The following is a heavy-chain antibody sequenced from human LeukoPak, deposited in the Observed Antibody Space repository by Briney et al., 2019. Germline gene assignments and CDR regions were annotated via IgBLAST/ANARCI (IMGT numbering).Heavy chain of an antibody. CDR2: ISTTSSHI. J-gene: IGHJ3*02. V-gene: IGHV3-21*01. Sequence: GGSLRLSCAASGFTFSIYSMDWVRQAPGKGLEWVSSISTTSSHIYYADSVKGRFTISRDNAKNSMYLQMSSLRAEDTGVYYCARGSTIVQRRDAFDIWGRGTMVTVSS. CDR3: ARGSTIVQRRDAFDI. D-gene: IGHD5-24*01. CDR1: GFTFSIYS.